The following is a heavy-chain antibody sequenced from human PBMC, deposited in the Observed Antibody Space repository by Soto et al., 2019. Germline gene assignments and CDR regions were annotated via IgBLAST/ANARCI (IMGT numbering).Heavy chain of an antibody. V-gene: IGHV4-34*01. Sequence: SETLSLTCAVYGGSFSGYYWSWIRQPPGKGLEWIGEINHSGSTNYNPSLKSRVTISVDTSKNQFSLKLSSVTAADTAVYYCARGRGAEAYTYYYYGMDVWGQGTTVTVSS. CDR2: INHSGST. D-gene: IGHD3-10*01. J-gene: IGHJ6*02. CDR3: ARGRGAEAYTYYYYGMDV. CDR1: GGSFSGYY.